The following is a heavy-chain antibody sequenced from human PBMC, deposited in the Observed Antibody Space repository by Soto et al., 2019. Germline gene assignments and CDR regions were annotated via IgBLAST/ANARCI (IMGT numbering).Heavy chain of an antibody. CDR3: ASSLLVGYGLEGESD. V-gene: IGHV1-18*01. Sequence: QVQLVQSGAEVKKPGASVKVSCKASGYTLTSYGITWVRQAPGQGLEWMGWISAYNGNTNYAQKLQGRVTMTTDTSTSTAYMELRSLRSDDTAVYYCASSLLVGYGLEGESDWGQGTLVTVSS. D-gene: IGHD5-18*01. CDR2: ISAYNGNT. CDR1: GYTLTSYG. J-gene: IGHJ4*02.